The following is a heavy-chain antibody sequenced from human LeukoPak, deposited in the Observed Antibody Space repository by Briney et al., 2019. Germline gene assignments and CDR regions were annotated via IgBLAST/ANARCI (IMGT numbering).Heavy chain of an antibody. CDR2: ICGSGGST. D-gene: IGHD6-19*01. J-gene: IGHJ6*03. V-gene: IGHV3-23*01. CDR1: GSTFSSYA. Sequence: GGCLRLSCAASGSTFSSYAMSWVRQAPGKGLEWVSAICGSGGSTYYADSVKGRFTISRDNSKNTLYLQMNSLRAEDTAVYYCVKDLVRYSSGWQTNYYYYYMDVWGKGTTVTVSS. CDR3: VKDLVRYSSGWQTNYYYYYMDV.